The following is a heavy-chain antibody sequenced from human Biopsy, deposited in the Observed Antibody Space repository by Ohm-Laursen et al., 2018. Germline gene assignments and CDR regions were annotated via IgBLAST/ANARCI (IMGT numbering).Heavy chain of an antibody. J-gene: IGHJ4*02. CDR3: ARGSNDFGGLYFPR. D-gene: IGHD4-23*01. CDR1: GGAFTGHY. V-gene: IGHV4-59*11. Sequence: GTLSLTCTVSGGAFTGHYWSWIRQPPGKGLEWIGHISYTGYTSYNASLKSRVTISVDTSRNHFSLRLSSLTAADTAVYYCARGSNDFGGLYFPRWGQGTLLTVSS. CDR2: ISYTGYT.